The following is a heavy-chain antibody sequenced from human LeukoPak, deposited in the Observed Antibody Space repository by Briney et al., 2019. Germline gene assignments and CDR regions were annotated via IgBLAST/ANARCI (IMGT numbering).Heavy chain of an antibody. D-gene: IGHD5-24*01. V-gene: IGHV1-2*02. CDR1: GYTFTDYY. J-gene: IGHJ4*02. CDR3: ARDPRDGYNCPFDF. CDR2: IDPNSGDT. Sequence: ASVKVSCKASGYTFTDYYMHWVRQAPGQGLEWMGWIDPNSGDTNYAQNFQGRVTMTRDTSTSKAYMELSRLRSDDTAVYYCARDPRDGYNCPFDFWGQGTLVTVSS.